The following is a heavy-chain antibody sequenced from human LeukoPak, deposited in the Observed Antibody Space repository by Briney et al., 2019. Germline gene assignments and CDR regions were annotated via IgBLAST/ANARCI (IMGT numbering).Heavy chain of an antibody. Sequence: SETLSLTCAVSGGSISSSNWWSWVRQPPGKGLEWIGEIYHSGSTNYNPSLKSRVTISVDKSKNQFSLKLCSVTAADTAVYYCARDDPPSMTSLGYWGQGTLVTVSS. CDR1: GGSISSSNW. J-gene: IGHJ4*02. D-gene: IGHD2/OR15-2a*01. CDR3: ARDDPPSMTSLGY. V-gene: IGHV4-4*02. CDR2: IYHSGST.